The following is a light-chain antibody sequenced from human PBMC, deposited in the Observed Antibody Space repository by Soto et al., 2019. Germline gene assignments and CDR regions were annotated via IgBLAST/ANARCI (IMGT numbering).Light chain of an antibody. CDR1: QTVSLNS. Sequence: EVVLTQSPGTLYLSPGERASLSCRASQTVSLNSLAWYQQKPGQAPRLLIYGTMIRATDVPGRFSGGGSGTDFTLTISRLEPEDFATYYCQQSYSTPRFTFGPGTKVDIK. CDR2: GTM. CDR3: QQSYSTPRFT. V-gene: IGKV3-20*01. J-gene: IGKJ3*01.